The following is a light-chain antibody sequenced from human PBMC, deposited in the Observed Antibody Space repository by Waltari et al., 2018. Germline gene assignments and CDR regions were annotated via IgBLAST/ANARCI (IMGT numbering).Light chain of an antibody. V-gene: IGKV3-20*01. CDR2: GST. Sequence: EIVLTQSPGTLSLSPGQRATLSCRASQSVSSNYLAWYQQQTGQAPRRLVYGSTSRAAGIPDRFSGSGSGTDFTLTISSLEPEDFAVYYCQQYDSSLTWTFGHGTKVEIK. CDR1: QSVSSNY. CDR3: QQYDSSLTWT. J-gene: IGKJ1*01.